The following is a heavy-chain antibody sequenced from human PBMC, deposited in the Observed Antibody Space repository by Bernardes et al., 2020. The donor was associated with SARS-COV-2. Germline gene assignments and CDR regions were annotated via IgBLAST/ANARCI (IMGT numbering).Heavy chain of an antibody. Sequence: GESLKISCKGSGYDFPSYWIGWVRQMPGKGLEWMGIIYPGSSDTRYSPSFQGQVTISADKSISTAFLQWSSLKASDTAMYYCARGSIAVGGTLGAFGIWGQGTMVTVSS. CDR1: GYDFPSYW. V-gene: IGHV5-51*01. J-gene: IGHJ3*02. CDR3: ARGSIAVGGTLGAFGI. CDR2: IYPGSSDT. D-gene: IGHD6-19*01.